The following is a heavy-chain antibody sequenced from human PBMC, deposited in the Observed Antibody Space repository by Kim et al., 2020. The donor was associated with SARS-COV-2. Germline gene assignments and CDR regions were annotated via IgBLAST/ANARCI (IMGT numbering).Heavy chain of an antibody. Sequence: GGSLRLSCSASGFTFSSYAMHWVRQAPGKGLEYVSAISSNGGSTYYADSVKGRFTISRDNSKNTLYLQMSSLRAEDTAVYYCVKARPLWFGELFVAGYFDLWGRGTLVTVSS. CDR3: VKARPLWFGELFVAGYFDL. D-gene: IGHD3-10*01. J-gene: IGHJ2*01. V-gene: IGHV3-64D*06. CDR1: GFTFSSYA. CDR2: ISSNGGST.